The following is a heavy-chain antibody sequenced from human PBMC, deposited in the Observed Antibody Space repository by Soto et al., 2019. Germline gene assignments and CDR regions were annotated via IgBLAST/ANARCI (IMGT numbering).Heavy chain of an antibody. CDR2: ISGSGGST. CDR1: GFTFSSYA. D-gene: IGHD2-15*01. J-gene: IGHJ3*02. V-gene: IGHV3-23*01. CDR3: AKGIEDIVVVVAAIGDPFDI. Sequence: EVQLLESGGGLVQPGGSLRLSCAASGFTFSSYAMSWVRQALGKGLEWVSAISGSGGSTYYADSVKGRFTISRDNSKNTLYLQMNSLRAEDTAVYYCAKGIEDIVVVVAAIGDPFDIWGQGTMVTVSS.